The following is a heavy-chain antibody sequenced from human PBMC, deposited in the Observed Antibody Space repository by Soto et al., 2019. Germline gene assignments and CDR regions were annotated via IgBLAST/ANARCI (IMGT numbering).Heavy chain of an antibody. CDR3: AREGWNYYGSGSYYNWFDP. CDR2: INPSGGST. V-gene: IGHV1-46*01. CDR1: GYTFTSYY. J-gene: IGHJ5*02. Sequence: QVQLVQSGAEVKKPGASVKVSCKASGYTFTSYYMHWVRQAPGQGLEWMGIINPSGGSTSYAQKFQGRVTMTRDTSTSTVYMELSSMRSEDTAVYYCAREGWNYYGSGSYYNWFDPWGQGTLVTVSS. D-gene: IGHD3-10*01.